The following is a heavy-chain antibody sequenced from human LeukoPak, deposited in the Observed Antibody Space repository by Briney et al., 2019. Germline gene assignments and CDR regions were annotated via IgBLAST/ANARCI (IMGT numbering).Heavy chain of an antibody. Sequence: GGSLRLSCAASGFTFSSYAMSWVHQAPGKGLEWVSAISGSGGSTYYADSVKGRFTISRDNSKNTLYLQMNSLRAEDTAVYYCAKRPRLLWFGELSRNYFDYWGQGTLVTVSS. D-gene: IGHD3-10*01. CDR2: ISGSGGST. CDR1: GFTFSSYA. V-gene: IGHV3-23*01. CDR3: AKRPRLLWFGELSRNYFDY. J-gene: IGHJ4*02.